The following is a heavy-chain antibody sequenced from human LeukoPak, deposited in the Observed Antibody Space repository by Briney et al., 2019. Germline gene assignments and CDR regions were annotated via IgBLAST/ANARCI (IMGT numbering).Heavy chain of an antibody. J-gene: IGHJ4*02. V-gene: IGHV3-11*01. D-gene: IGHD3-9*01. CDR2: ISSSGSTI. CDR1: GFTFSDYY. CDR3: ARTTLRYFDWFYLDY. Sequence: GGSLRLSCAASGFTFSDYYMSWIRQAPGKGLEWVSYISSSGSTIYYADSVKGRFTISRDNAKNSLYLQMNSLRAEDTAVYYRARTTLRYFDWFYLDYWGQGTLVTVSS.